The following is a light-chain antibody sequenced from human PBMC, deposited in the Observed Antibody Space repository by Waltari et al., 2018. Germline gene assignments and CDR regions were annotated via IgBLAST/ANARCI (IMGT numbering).Light chain of an antibody. J-gene: IGKJ1*01. CDR3: QHYVRLPAT. CDR1: QSVSRA. CDR2: GAS. Sequence: SCRASQSVSRALAWYQQNPGQPPRLLIFGASNRSTGIPDRFSGSGSGTDFSLTISRLEPEDFAVYYCQHYVRLPATFGQGTKVEIK. V-gene: IGKV3-20*01.